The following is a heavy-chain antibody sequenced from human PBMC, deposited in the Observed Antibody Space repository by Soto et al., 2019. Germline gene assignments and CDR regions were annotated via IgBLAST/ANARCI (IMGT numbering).Heavy chain of an antibody. CDR1: GDTFTSYY. J-gene: IGHJ4*02. D-gene: IGHD6-6*01. CDR2: INPSGGST. CDR3: ARGGGAARSGNYFDY. Sequence: QVQLVQSGAEVKKPGASVKVSCKASGDTFTSYYMHWVRQAPGQGLEWMGIINPSGGSTSYAQKFQGRVTMTRDTSTSTVYMELSSLSSEDTAVYYCARGGGAARSGNYFDYLGQGTLVTVSS. V-gene: IGHV1-46*01.